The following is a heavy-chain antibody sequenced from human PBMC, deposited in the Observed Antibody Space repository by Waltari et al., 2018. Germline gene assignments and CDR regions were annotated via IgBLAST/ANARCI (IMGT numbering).Heavy chain of an antibody. V-gene: IGHV3-30*01. CDR2: ISYDGSNK. CDR1: GFTFSSYA. D-gene: IGHD5-18*01. Sequence: QVQLVESGGGVVQPGRSLRLSCAASGFTFSSYAMHWVRQAPGKGLEWVAVISYDGSNKYYADSVKGRFTISRDNSKNTLYLQMNSLRSEDTAVYYCARSDTAMVNWFDPWGQGTLVTVSS. CDR3: ARSDTAMVNWFDP. J-gene: IGHJ5*02.